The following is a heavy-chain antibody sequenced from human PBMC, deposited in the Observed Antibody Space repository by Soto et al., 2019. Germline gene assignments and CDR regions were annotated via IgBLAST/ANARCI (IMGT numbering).Heavy chain of an antibody. CDR2: IIPVLGVE. Sequence: QVQLVQSGAEVKNPGSSVKVSCKASGDTFSRSTISWVRQVTGQRLEWMGRIIPVLGVENHAQNFQGRVTITADKSTSTAYLELSSLKSADTAIYYCASSTAGVYVFHDWGQGTLVTVSS. D-gene: IGHD2-8*01. J-gene: IGHJ4*02. CDR1: GDTFSRST. V-gene: IGHV1-69*02. CDR3: ASSTAGVYVFHD.